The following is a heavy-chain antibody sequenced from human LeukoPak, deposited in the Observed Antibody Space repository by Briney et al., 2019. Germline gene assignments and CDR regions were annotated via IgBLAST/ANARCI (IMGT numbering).Heavy chain of an antibody. CDR3: ASVARGRYCSGGSCSNY. Sequence: SETLSLTCTVSGGSISSGGYYWSWIRQHPGKGLEWIGYIYYSGSTYYNPTLKSRVTISVDTSKNQFSLKLSSVTAADTAVYYCASVARGRYCSGGSCSNYWGQGTLVTVSS. CDR2: IYYSGST. D-gene: IGHD2-15*01. V-gene: IGHV4-31*03. J-gene: IGHJ4*02. CDR1: GGSISSGGYY.